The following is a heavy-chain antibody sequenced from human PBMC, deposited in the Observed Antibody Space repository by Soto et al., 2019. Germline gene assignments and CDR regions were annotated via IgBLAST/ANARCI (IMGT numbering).Heavy chain of an antibody. CDR1: GFTFSDYG. Sequence: QVQLVESGGGVVQPGTSLRLSCVATGFTFSDYGIHWVRQAPGRGLEWVAVIWHDGSQKYLADSVRGRFTLSRDTSKNTVYLQMNRLRAEDTAVYFCEGRDDPFHVWGQGTIVTVSS. CDR3: EGRDDPFHV. CDR2: IWHDGSQK. V-gene: IGHV3-33*01. J-gene: IGHJ3*01.